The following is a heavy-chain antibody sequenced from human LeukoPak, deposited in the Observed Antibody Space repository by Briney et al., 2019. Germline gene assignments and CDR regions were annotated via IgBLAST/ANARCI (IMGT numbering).Heavy chain of an antibody. CDR1: GDSVSRNSVT. Sequence: SQTLSLTCVISGDSVSRNSVTWNWIRQSPSRGLEWLGRTYYRSKWNSDYAVSVKGRVTINIDTSNNQFSLHLNSVTPEDTALYYCARARESRFDYRGQGTLVTVSS. CDR2: TYYRSKWNS. J-gene: IGHJ4*02. CDR3: ARARESRFDY. V-gene: IGHV6-1*01. D-gene: IGHD1-26*01.